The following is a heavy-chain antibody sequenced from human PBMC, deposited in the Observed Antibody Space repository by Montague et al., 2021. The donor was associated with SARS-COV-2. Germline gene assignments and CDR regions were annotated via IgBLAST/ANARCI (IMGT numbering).Heavy chain of an antibody. V-gene: IGHV4-39*07. CDR2: IHYIGNT. D-gene: IGHD2-2*01. Sequence: SETLSLTCNVSGASISRSDYYWAWIRQPPGKGLELIGSIHYIGNTYYNPSLESRVTISVDTSKNQFSLKLSSVTAADTAVYYCARVRAVPAAMRIFSLGRSYYGMDVWDQGTTVTVSS. CDR1: GASISRSDYY. J-gene: IGHJ6*02. CDR3: ARVRAVPAAMRIFSLGRSYYGMDV.